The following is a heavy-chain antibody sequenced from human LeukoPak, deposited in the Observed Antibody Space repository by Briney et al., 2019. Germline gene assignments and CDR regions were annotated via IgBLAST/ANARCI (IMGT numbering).Heavy chain of an antibody. V-gene: IGHV3-53*01. Sequence: GGSLRLSCAASGFTVSSNYMSWVRQAPGKGLEWVSVIYSGGSTYYADSVKGRFTISRDNSKNTLYLQMNSLRAEDTAVYYCAREKGFWSGYPHHDAFDIWGQGTMVTVSS. J-gene: IGHJ3*02. CDR1: GFTVSSNY. D-gene: IGHD3-3*01. CDR2: IYSGGST. CDR3: AREKGFWSGYPHHDAFDI.